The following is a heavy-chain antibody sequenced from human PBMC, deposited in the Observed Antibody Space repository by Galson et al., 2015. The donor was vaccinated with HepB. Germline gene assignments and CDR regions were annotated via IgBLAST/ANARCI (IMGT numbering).Heavy chain of an antibody. Sequence: SVKVSCKASGYTFTSYAMHWVRQAPGQRLEWMGWINAGNGNTKYSQKFQGRVTITRNTSASTAYMELSSLRSEDTAVYYCARNIAGPEGYSNYGWFDPWGQGTLVTVSS. D-gene: IGHD4-11*01. CDR3: ARNIAGPEGYSNYGWFDP. V-gene: IGHV1-3*01. CDR1: GYTFTSYA. CDR2: INAGNGNT. J-gene: IGHJ5*02.